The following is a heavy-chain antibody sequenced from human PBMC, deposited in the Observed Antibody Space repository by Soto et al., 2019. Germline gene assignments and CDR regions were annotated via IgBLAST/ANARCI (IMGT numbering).Heavy chain of an antibody. CDR3: AVLSGYCSGGSCYPGAFDI. CDR2: INHSGST. D-gene: IGHD2-15*01. Sequence: SETLSLTCTVSRGSISTYYWSWIRQPPGKGLEWIGYINHSGSTNYNPSLKSRVTISVDTSKNQFTLKLSSVTAADTAVYYCAVLSGYCSGGSCYPGAFDIWGQGTMVTVSS. J-gene: IGHJ3*02. V-gene: IGHV4-59*12. CDR1: RGSISTYY.